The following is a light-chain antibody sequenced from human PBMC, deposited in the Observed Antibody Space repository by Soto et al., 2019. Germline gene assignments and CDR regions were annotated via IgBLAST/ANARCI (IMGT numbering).Light chain of an antibody. CDR1: SSDVGGYNY. CDR2: EGS. J-gene: IGLJ2*01. Sequence: QSALTQPASVSGSPGQSITISCTGTSSDVGGYNYVSWYQQHPGKAPKLMIYEGSKRPSGVSNRFSGSKSGNTASLTISGLQAEDEADYYCSSYTSISTPVFGGGTKLTVL. V-gene: IGLV2-14*01. CDR3: SSYTSISTPV.